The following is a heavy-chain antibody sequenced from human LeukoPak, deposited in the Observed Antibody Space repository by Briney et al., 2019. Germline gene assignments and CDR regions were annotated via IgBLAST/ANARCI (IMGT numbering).Heavy chain of an antibody. D-gene: IGHD6-19*01. CDR3: ATGDSSGWLWPH. CDR2: ISAYNGKT. CDR1: CYTFTSYG. Sequence: AAVKFSCKASCYTFTSYGISWARQAPGQGLEWMGGISAYNGKTNTAQKLQGRVTMTTDTSTSTAYMELRSLRSDDTAVYYCATGDSSGWLWPHWGQGTLVTVSS. J-gene: IGHJ4*02. V-gene: IGHV1-18*01.